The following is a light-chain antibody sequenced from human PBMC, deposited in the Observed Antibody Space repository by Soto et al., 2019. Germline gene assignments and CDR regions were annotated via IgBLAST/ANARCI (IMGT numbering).Light chain of an antibody. V-gene: IGKV1-6*02. J-gene: IGKJ1*01. CDR2: AAS. CDR1: QDIGND. CDR3: LQDHDYPWT. Sequence: IQMTQSPSSLSVSVTDRFTITCRASQDIGNDLGWYQQRPGEAPELLLYAASTLRSGVPSRFSGSGSGTQFTLTINNLQPEDSATYFCLQDHDYPWTFGHGTKVDIK.